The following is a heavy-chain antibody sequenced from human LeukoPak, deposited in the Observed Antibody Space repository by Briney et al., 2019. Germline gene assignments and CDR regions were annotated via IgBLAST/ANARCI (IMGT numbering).Heavy chain of an antibody. Sequence: GGSLRLSCAASGFTFSSYSMNWVRQAPGKGLEWVSYISSSSSTIYYADSGKGRFTISRDNAKNSLYLQMNSLRAEDTAVYYCARGGCSSTSCRPDYWGQGTLVTVSS. CDR2: ISSSSSTI. J-gene: IGHJ4*02. V-gene: IGHV3-48*01. CDR1: GFTFSSYS. D-gene: IGHD2-2*01. CDR3: ARGGCSSTSCRPDY.